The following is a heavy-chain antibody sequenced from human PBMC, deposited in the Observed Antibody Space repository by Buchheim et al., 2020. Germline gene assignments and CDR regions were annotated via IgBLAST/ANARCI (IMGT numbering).Heavy chain of an antibody. Sequence: QVQLVESGGGVVQPGRSLRLSCAASGFTFSSYGMHWVRQAPGKGLEWVAVISYDGSNKYYADSVKGRFTISRDNSKNTLYLQMNSLRAEDTAVYYCAKEPLRYCSGGSCYGYYYYYGMDVWGQGTT. D-gene: IGHD2-15*01. CDR2: ISYDGSNK. CDR1: GFTFSSYG. V-gene: IGHV3-30*18. J-gene: IGHJ6*02. CDR3: AKEPLRYCSGGSCYGYYYYYGMDV.